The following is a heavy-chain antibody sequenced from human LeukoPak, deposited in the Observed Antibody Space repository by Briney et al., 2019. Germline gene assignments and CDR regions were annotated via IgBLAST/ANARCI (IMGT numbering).Heavy chain of an antibody. J-gene: IGHJ4*02. CDR1: GYTFTGYY. CDR3: ARVTISGWWLAPSFDY. CDR2: INPNSGGT. D-gene: IGHD6-19*01. Sequence: ASVKVSCKASGYTFTGYYMHWVRQAPGQGLEWMGWINPNSGGTNYAQKFQGRVTMTRDTSISTTYMELSRLRSADTAVYYCARVTISGWWLAPSFDYWGQGTLVTVSS. V-gene: IGHV1-2*02.